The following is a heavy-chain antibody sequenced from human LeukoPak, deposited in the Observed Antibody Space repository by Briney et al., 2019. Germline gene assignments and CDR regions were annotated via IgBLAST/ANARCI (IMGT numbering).Heavy chain of an antibody. J-gene: IGHJ4*02. Sequence: GGSLRLSCAASGFTVSSNYMSWVRQAPGRGLEWVSVIYSGGSTYYADSVKGRFTISRDNAKNSLYLQMNSLRAEDTAVYYCARDGDTAMVLVYWGQGTLVTVSS. D-gene: IGHD5-18*01. CDR2: IYSGGST. CDR3: ARDGDTAMVLVY. CDR1: GFTVSSNY. V-gene: IGHV3-66*01.